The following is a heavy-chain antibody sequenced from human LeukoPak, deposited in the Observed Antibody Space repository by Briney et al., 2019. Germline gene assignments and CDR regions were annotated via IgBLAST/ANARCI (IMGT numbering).Heavy chain of an antibody. D-gene: IGHD3-22*01. CDR3: ARGNYYDSSGYPDAFDI. J-gene: IGHJ3*02. CDR2: IHHSGST. CDR1: GGSISSGGYS. V-gene: IGHV4-30-2*01. Sequence: SQTLSLTCAVSGGSISSGGYSWSWIRQPPGKGLEWIGYIHHSGSTYYNPSLKSRVTTSVDRSKNQFSLKLSSVTAADTAVYYCARGNYYDSSGYPDAFDIWGQGTMVTVSS.